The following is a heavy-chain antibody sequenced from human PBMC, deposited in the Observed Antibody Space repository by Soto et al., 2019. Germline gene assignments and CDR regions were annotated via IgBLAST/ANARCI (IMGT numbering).Heavy chain of an antibody. CDR3: ARDGGRHSGGIDY. J-gene: IGHJ4*02. CDR1: GGTFSSYS. D-gene: IGHD1-26*01. CDR2: IIPLFGTA. Sequence: QVQLVQSGAEVKKPGSSVKVSCKASGGTFSSYSINWVRQAPGQGLELMGEIIPLFGTANYAQKFQGRVTITADESTSTAYMELSSLRSEDTAVYYGARDGGRHSGGIDYWGQGTLVTGSS. V-gene: IGHV1-69*01.